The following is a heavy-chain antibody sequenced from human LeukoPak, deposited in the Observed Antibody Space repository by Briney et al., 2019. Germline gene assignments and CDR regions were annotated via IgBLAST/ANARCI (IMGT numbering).Heavy chain of an antibody. J-gene: IGHJ4*02. CDR2: ISSSSSYI. Sequence: GGSLRLSCAASGFTFSSYSMNWVRQAPGKGLEWVSSISSSSSYIYYADSVKGRFTISRDNAKNSLYLQMNSLRAEDTAVYYCASGAGGPILGNYWGQGTLVTVSS. CDR3: ASGAGGPILGNY. CDR1: GFTFSSYS. V-gene: IGHV3-21*01. D-gene: IGHD3-16*01.